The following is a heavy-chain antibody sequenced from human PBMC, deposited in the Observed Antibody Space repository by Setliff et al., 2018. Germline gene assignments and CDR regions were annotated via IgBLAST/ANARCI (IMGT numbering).Heavy chain of an antibody. D-gene: IGHD2-15*01. CDR3: AISTLSICSGGSCPNAFDV. J-gene: IGHJ3*01. CDR2: ISAYNGHT. Sequence: ASVKVSCKASGYNFAESIVSWVRQAPGQGLEWMGWISAYNGHTYSAQRFQGRVTMTTDTSTSAAYMELRSLRSDDTAVYYCAISTLSICSGGSCPNAFDVWGRGTMVTVSS. V-gene: IGHV1-18*01. CDR1: GYNFAESI.